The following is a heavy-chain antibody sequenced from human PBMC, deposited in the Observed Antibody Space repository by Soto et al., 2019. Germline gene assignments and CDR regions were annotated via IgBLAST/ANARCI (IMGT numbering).Heavy chain of an antibody. V-gene: IGHV4-61*01. CDR3: ARVPPPPSDYYFDY. CDR1: GGSVSSGSYY. D-gene: IGHD3-3*01. J-gene: IGHJ4*02. CDR2: IYYSGST. Sequence: QVQLQESGPGLVKPSETLSLTCTVSGGSVSSGSYYWSWIRQPPGKGLEWIGYIYYSGSTNYNPSLKSRVTIAVNSSKNQFSLKLSSVTAADTAVYYCARVPPPPSDYYFDYWGQGTLVTVSS.